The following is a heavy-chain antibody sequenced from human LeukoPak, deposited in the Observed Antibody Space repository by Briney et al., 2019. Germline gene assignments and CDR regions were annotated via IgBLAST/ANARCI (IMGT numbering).Heavy chain of an antibody. D-gene: IGHD6-13*01. Sequence: GGSLRLSCAASGFTFSSYSMNWVRQAPGKGLEWVSSISSSSSYIYYADSVKGRFTISRDNAKNSLYLQMNSLRAEDTAVYYCARVWIAAAGNDYWGQGTLVTVSS. V-gene: IGHV3-21*01. J-gene: IGHJ4*02. CDR1: GFTFSSYS. CDR3: ARVWIAAAGNDY. CDR2: ISSSSSYI.